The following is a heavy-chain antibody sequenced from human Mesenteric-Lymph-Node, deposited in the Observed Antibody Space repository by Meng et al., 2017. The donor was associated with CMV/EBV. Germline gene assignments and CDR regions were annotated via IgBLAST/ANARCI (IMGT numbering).Heavy chain of an antibody. V-gene: IGHV3-11*01. CDR3: VRAEYGDYAGY. CDR1: GFVMRDYY. Sequence: GESLKISCATSGFVMRDYYFAWIRQAPGKGLEWISYISGSSNAIYYADSVKGRFTTSRDNAMRSLNLQMNSLRAEDTAVYYCVRAEYGDYAGYWGQGTLVTVSS. J-gene: IGHJ4*02. D-gene: IGHD4-17*01. CDR2: ISGSSNAI.